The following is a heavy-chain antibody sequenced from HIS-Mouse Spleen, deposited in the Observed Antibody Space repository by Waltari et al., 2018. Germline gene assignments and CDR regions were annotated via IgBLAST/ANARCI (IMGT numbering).Heavy chain of an antibody. V-gene: IGHV3-66*01. CDR2: IYGGGST. CDR1: GFTVSSNY. CDR3: ASGSYYYYCCMDV. Sequence: EVQLVESGGGLVQPGGSLRLSCAASGFTVSSNYMSWLRQAPGNGLEWVSVIYGGGSTDYANSAKGIFTISRDNSKNTLYLQMISLSAEDTAVYYCASGSYYYYCCMDVWGQGTTVTVSS. D-gene: IGHD1-26*01. J-gene: IGHJ6*02.